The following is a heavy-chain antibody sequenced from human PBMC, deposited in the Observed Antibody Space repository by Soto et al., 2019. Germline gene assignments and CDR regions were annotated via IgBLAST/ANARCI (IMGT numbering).Heavy chain of an antibody. Sequence: PGGSLSLSCAASGFTFSSYGMHWVRQAPGKGLEWVAVISYDGSNKYYADSVKGRFTISRDNSKNTLYLQMNSLRAEDTAVYYCARERYYDILTGFPGAFDIWGQGTMVTVSS. CDR2: ISYDGSNK. CDR3: ARERYYDILTGFPGAFDI. D-gene: IGHD3-9*01. J-gene: IGHJ3*02. V-gene: IGHV3-30*03. CDR1: GFTFSSYG.